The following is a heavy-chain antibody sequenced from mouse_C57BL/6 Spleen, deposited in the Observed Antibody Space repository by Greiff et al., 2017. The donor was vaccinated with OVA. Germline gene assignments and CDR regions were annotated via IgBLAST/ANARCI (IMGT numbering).Heavy chain of an antibody. J-gene: IGHJ1*03. D-gene: IGHD1-1*01. V-gene: IGHV1-76*01. CDR2: IYPGSGNT. Sequence: VKLVESGAELVRPGASVKLSCKASGYTFTDYYINWVKQRPGQGLEWIARIYPGSGNTYYNEKFKGKATLTAEKSSSTAYMQLSSLTSEDSAVYFCARSHYYGSSYPWYFDVWGTGTTVTVSS. CDR3: ARSHYYGSSYPWYFDV. CDR1: GYTFTDYY.